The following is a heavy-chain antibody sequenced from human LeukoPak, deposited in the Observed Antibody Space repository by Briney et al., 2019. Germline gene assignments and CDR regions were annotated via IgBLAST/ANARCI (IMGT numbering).Heavy chain of an antibody. V-gene: IGHV1-69*05. CDR1: GGTFSSYA. Sequence: SVKVSCKASGGTFSSYAISWVRQAPGQGLEWMGRIIPIFGTANYAQKFQGRVTITTDESTSTAYMEMSSLRSEDTAVYYCARDQCSGGSCYVDYWGQGTLVTVSS. D-gene: IGHD2-15*01. CDR3: ARDQCSGGSCYVDY. CDR2: IIPIFGTA. J-gene: IGHJ4*02.